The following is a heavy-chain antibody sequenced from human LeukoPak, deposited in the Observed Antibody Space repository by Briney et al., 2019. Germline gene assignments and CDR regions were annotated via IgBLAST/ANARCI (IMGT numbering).Heavy chain of an antibody. V-gene: IGHV1-46*01. Sequence: AASVKVSCKASGYTFTSYDINWVRQATGQGLEWMGIIKISGGSSTYAQMFQGRVTMTRDTSTRTVYMEMSSLTSEDTALYYCAREREDSYYFDYWGQGTLVTVSS. CDR1: GYTFTSYD. CDR2: IKISGGSS. J-gene: IGHJ4*02. D-gene: IGHD5-18*01. CDR3: AREREDSYYFDY.